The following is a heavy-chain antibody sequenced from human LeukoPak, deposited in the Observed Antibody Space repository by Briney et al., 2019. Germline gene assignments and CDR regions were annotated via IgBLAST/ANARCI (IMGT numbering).Heavy chain of an antibody. CDR3: AELGITMIGGV. V-gene: IGHV3-48*04. J-gene: IGHJ6*04. D-gene: IGHD3-10*02. CDR2: GGSTTI. Sequence: PGGSLRLSCAASGFTFRSYNMNWVRQAPGKGLEWVTGGSTTIYYADSVKGRFTISRDNAKNSLYLQMNSLRAEDTAVYYCAELGITMIGGVWGKGTTVTISS. CDR1: GFTFRSYN.